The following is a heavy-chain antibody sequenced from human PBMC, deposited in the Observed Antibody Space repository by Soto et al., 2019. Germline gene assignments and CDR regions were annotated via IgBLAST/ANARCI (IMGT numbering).Heavy chain of an antibody. CDR3: ARRDAGGPLDY. CDR1: GGSISSLSYY. CDR2: VFFRGTT. J-gene: IGHJ4*02. Sequence: QVQLQESGPGLVKPSETLSLSCTVSGGSISSLSYYWDWIRQPPGKGLEGIGGVFFRGTTYYNPSLKSRVTVSVDTSKNQFSLKLTSLTAADTALYYCARRDAGGPLDYWGQGILVTVSS. V-gene: IGHV4-39*01.